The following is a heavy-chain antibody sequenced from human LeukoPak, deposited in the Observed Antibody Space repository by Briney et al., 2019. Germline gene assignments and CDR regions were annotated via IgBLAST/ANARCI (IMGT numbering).Heavy chain of an antibody. CDR3: ARDRADGADY. J-gene: IGHJ4*02. D-gene: IGHD4-17*01. V-gene: IGHV3-7*01. CDR1: GFTFVNSW. CDR2: IKPDGSEK. Sequence: PGGSLRLSCAASGFTFVNSWMTWVRQAPGKGLEWVANIKPDGSEKYYVDSLKGRFTISRDNDKNSLCLQMNSLRVEDTAVYYCARDRADGADYWGQGTLVAVSS.